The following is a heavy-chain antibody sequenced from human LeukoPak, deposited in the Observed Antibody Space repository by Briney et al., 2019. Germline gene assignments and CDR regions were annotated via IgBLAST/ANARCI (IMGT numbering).Heavy chain of an antibody. CDR3: AKVGCSNTNCYADY. V-gene: IGHV3-23*01. Sequence: PGGSLRLSCVGSGFTFNNYAMNWVRQAPGKGLEWVSAIRGSGGTYYADSVKGRFTISRDNSKNTLYLEINSLRAEDTAVYYCAKVGCSNTNCYADYWGQGTLVTVSS. CDR1: GFTFNNYA. CDR2: IRGSGGT. D-gene: IGHD2-2*01. J-gene: IGHJ4*02.